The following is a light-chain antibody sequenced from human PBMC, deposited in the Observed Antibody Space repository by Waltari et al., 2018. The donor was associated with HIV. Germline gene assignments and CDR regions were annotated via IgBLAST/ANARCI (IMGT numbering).Light chain of an antibody. Sequence: QSALTQPASVSGSPGQSITISCTGTSSDVGGYNYFSWYQQHRAKAPKFMIYEVSSRPSGASKRFSGSKSGNTSSLTIAVLQAEDEADYYCSSYTSTSTGVFGTGTKVTVL. CDR2: EVS. CDR1: SSDVGGYNY. J-gene: IGLJ1*01. V-gene: IGLV2-14*01. CDR3: SSYTSTSTGV.